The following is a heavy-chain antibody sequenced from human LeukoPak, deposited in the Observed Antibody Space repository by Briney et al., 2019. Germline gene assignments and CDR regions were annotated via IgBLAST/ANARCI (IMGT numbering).Heavy chain of an antibody. J-gene: IGHJ4*02. D-gene: IGHD3-10*01. V-gene: IGHV3-30*18. CDR2: ISYDGSNK. CDR3: VKLFRPDY. CDR1: GFTFSSYG. Sequence: GGSPRLSCAASGFTFSSYGMHWVRQAPGKGLEWVAVISYDGSNKYYADSVEGRFTISRDNSKNTLYLQMNSLRAEDTAVYYCVKLFRPDYWGQGTLVTVSS.